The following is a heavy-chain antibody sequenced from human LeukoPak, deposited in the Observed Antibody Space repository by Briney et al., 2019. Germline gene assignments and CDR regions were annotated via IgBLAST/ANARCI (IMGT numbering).Heavy chain of an antibody. J-gene: IGHJ4*02. CDR3: ARRNYPYYFDY. CDR1: GASLSNSNFC. V-gene: IGHV4-39*01. Sequence: SETLSLTCTVSGASLSNSNFCWVWIRQPPGKGLVWIGTISCAGGNYHNPSLQTRLTTSVDTSSNQFSPKLSSVTAADTAVFFCARRNYPYYFDYWGQGTLVTVSS. D-gene: IGHD2/OR15-2a*01. CDR2: ISCAGGN.